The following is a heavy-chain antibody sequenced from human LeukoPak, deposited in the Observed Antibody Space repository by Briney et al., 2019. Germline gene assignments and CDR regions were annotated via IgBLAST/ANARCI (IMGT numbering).Heavy chain of an antibody. Sequence: GGSLRLSCTASGFTFSIYVMSWVRQAPGRGLEWVSAITSSCDTTFYADSVRGRFTISRDNSKNTLYLQMSSLRAEDTAVFYCAKDRPNYFGSNGHYYRRNGDSWGQGTLVTVSS. D-gene: IGHD3-10*01. CDR2: ITSSCDTT. J-gene: IGHJ5*01. CDR3: AKDRPNYFGSNGHYYRRNGDS. CDR1: GFTFSIYV. V-gene: IGHV3-23*01.